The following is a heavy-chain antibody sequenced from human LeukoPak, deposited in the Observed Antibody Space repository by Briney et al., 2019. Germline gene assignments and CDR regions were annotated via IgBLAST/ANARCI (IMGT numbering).Heavy chain of an antibody. J-gene: IGHJ4*02. D-gene: IGHD6-19*01. Sequence: GVSVKVSCKASGYTFTSYGISWVRQAPGQGLEWMGWISAYNGNTNYAQKPQGRVTMTTDTSTSTAYMELRSLRSDDTAVYYCATIAVAGMDVDYWGQGTLVTVSS. V-gene: IGHV1-18*01. CDR3: ATIAVAGMDVDY. CDR2: ISAYNGNT. CDR1: GYTFTSYG.